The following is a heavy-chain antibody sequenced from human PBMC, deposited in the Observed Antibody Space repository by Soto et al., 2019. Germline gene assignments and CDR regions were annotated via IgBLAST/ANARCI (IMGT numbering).Heavy chain of an antibody. J-gene: IGHJ5*02. CDR2: VNYSGRT. CDR1: DGSVSTTNSY. CDR3: ARATIFGVVIMFRAYNNWFDP. D-gene: IGHD3-3*01. Sequence: PSETLSLTCTVSDGSVSTTNSYWGWIRQPPGKGLEWIGSVNYSGRTYFHPSLKSRVTISVDTSKNQFSLRLTSVTAADTAVYYCARATIFGVVIMFRAYNNWFDPWGQGTLVTVSS. V-gene: IGHV4-39*01.